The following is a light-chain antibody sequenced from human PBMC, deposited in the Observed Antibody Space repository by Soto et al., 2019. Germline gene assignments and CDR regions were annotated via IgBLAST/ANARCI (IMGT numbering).Light chain of an antibody. CDR1: QRVLHSSNNKNY. Sequence: DIVVTQSPDSLAVALGERATINCKSSQRVLHSSNNKNYLGWYKQTPGHPPKVIIYLSSTRESGVPDRFSGSGSGGDYTRTISSLQPSDVAVDDWQQYYSTPLSCGGGTKVESK. CDR2: LSS. V-gene: IGKV4-1*01. J-gene: IGKJ4*01. CDR3: QQYYSTPLS.